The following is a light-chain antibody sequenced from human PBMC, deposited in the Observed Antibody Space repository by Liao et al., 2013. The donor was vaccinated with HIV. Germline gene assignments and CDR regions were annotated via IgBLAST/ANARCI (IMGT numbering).Light chain of an antibody. CDR1: NIGSNS. CDR2: YDR. Sequence: SYVLTQPPSVSVAPGKTATITCGGNNIGSNSVHWYQQKPGQAPLLVIYYDRGRPSGIPERFSGSNSGNTATLTISRVEAGDEGDYYCQVWDRSSGHRVFGAGTKLTVL. J-gene: IGLJ3*02. V-gene: IGLV3-21*04. CDR3: QVWDRSSGHRV.